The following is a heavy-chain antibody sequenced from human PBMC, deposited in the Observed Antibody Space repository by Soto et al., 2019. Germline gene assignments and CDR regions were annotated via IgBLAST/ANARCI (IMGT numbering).Heavy chain of an antibody. CDR2: ISYSGAT. CDR1: GGSVSGDKNY. J-gene: IGHJ3*01. CDR3: ATSPRFAFDF. Sequence: QVQLQESGPGLVKPSETLSLICTVSGGSVSGDKNYWSWIRQSPGKGLEWIGYISYSGATNYNPSHNSRLTISVDRSKNQFALKLSSVTASDTALYYCATSPRFAFDFWGQGTTVIVSS. D-gene: IGHD3-16*01. V-gene: IGHV4-61*01.